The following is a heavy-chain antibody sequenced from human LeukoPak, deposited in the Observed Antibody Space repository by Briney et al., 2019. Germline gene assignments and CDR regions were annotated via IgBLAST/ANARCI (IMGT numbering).Heavy chain of an antibody. CDR1: GYTLTELS. Sequence: ASVKVSCKVSGYTLTELSMHWVRQAPGKGLEWMGGFDPEDGETIYAQKFQGRVTVTEDTSTDTAYMELSSLRSEDTAVYYCATGRGYSYGVPWFDPWGQGTLVTVSS. V-gene: IGHV1-24*01. CDR3: ATGRGYSYGVPWFDP. D-gene: IGHD5-18*01. CDR2: FDPEDGET. J-gene: IGHJ5*02.